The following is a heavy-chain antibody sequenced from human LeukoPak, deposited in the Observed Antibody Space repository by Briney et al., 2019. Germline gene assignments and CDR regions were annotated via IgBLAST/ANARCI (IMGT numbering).Heavy chain of an antibody. V-gene: IGHV3-21*01. J-gene: IGHJ5*02. Sequence: GGSLRLSCAASGFTFSNYAMNWVRQAPGKGLEWVPSISSSSSHIYYADSVKGRFTISRDNAKNSLYLQMNSLRAEDTAVYYCASGYCSTTTCPPAWGQGNLVTVSS. CDR2: ISSSSSHI. CDR3: ASGYCSTTTCPPA. CDR1: GFTFSNYA. D-gene: IGHD2-2*01.